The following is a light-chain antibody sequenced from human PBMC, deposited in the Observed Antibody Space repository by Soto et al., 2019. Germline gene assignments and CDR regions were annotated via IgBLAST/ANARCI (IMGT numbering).Light chain of an antibody. CDR3: LSYATGSTWV. CDR1: SNDVGAYNY. J-gene: IGLJ3*02. CDR2: DLN. Sequence: QSALTQPASVSGSPGQSVTISCTGTSNDVGAYNYVSWYQHHPGKAPKLMIYDLNNRPSGISDRFSGSKSVNTASLTISGLQAEDEADYYCLSYATGSTWVFGGGTEVTVL. V-gene: IGLV2-14*01.